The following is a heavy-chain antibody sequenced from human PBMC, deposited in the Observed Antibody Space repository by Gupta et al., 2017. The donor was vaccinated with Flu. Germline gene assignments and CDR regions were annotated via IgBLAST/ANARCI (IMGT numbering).Heavy chain of an antibody. V-gene: IGHV3-23*01. CDR2: ISGSGGST. D-gene: IGHD6-13*01. J-gene: IGHJ6*02. CDR3: AKETIAAAGERLYYYYGMDV. CDR1: GFTFSSSA. Sequence: EVQLLESGGGLVQPGGSLRLSCAASGFTFSSSALRWVRQAPGKGLEWVSAISGSGGSTYYADSVKGRFTISRDNSKNTLYLQMNSLRAEETAVYYCAKETIAAAGERLYYYYGMDVWGQGTTVTVSS.